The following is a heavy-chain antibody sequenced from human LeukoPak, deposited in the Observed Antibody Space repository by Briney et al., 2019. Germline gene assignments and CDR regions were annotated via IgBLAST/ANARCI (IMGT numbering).Heavy chain of an antibody. CDR1: GGSISSYY. CDR3: ARAHYGSGSYGVFDP. Sequence: SQTLSLTCTVSGGSISSYYWSWIRQPPGKGLEWIGYIYYSGSTNYNPSLKSRVTISVDTSKNQFSLKLSSVTAADTAVYYCARAHYGSGSYGVFDPWGQGTLVTVSS. J-gene: IGHJ5*02. CDR2: IYYSGST. D-gene: IGHD3-10*01. V-gene: IGHV4-59*01.